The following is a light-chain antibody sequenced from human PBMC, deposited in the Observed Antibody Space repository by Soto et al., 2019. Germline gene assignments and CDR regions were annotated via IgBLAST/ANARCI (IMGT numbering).Light chain of an antibody. CDR3: SSYAGTPFV. V-gene: IGLV2-8*01. Sequence: QSALTQPPSASGSPGQSVTISCTGTSSDVGRHNYVSWYQQHPGKAPKLMISEVNKRASGVPDRFSGSKSGNTASLTVSGLQAEDEADYYCSSYAGTPFVFGTGTKVTVL. CDR1: SSDVGRHNY. CDR2: EVN. J-gene: IGLJ1*01.